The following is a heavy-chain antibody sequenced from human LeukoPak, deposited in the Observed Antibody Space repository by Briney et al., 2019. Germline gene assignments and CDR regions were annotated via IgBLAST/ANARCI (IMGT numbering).Heavy chain of an antibody. CDR1: GFTFSSYA. J-gene: IGHJ4*02. V-gene: IGHV3-23*01. CDR3: ATHYYDSSGYYPFDY. Sequence: PGGSLRLSCAASGFTFSSYAMSWVRQAPGKGLEWVSAISGSGGSTYYADSVRGRVTISRDNSKNTLYLQMNSLRAEDTAVYYCATHYYDSSGYYPFDYWGQGTLVTVSS. CDR2: ISGSGGST. D-gene: IGHD3-22*01.